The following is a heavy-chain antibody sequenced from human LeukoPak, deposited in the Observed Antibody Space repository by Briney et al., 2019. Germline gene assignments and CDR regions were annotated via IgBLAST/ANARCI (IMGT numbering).Heavy chain of an antibody. CDR3: ARDLMALGAAGVYFDY. J-gene: IGHJ4*02. CDR2: ISAYNGNT. CDR1: GYTFTSYG. Sequence: WASVKVSCKASGYTFTSYGISWVRQAPGQGLEWMGWISAYNGNTNYAQKLQSRVTLTTDTSTSTAYMELRSLRSDDTAVYYCARDLMALGAAGVYFDYWGQGTLVTVSS. V-gene: IGHV1-18*01. D-gene: IGHD6-13*01.